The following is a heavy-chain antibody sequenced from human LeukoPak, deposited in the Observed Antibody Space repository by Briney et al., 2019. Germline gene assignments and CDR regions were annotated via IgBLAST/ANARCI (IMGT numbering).Heavy chain of an antibody. V-gene: IGHV3-53*01. D-gene: IGHD3-3*01. Sequence: GGSLRLSCAASGFTVSSNYMSSVRQAPGKGLEWVSVIYSGGSTYYADSVKGRFTISRDNSKNTLYLQMNSLRAEDTAVYYCARNPRFLEWPKRDYYYYYMDVWGKGTTVTVPS. J-gene: IGHJ6*03. CDR3: ARNPRFLEWPKRDYYYYYMDV. CDR1: GFTVSSNY. CDR2: IYSGGST.